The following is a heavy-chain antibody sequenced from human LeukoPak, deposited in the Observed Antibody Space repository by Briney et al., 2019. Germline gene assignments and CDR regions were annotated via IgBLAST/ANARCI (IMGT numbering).Heavy chain of an antibody. Sequence: PGGSLRLSCAASGFTFDDYGMSWVRQAPGKGLEWVSGINWNGGSTGYVDSVTGRFTISRDNDKNSLYLQMNSLRAEDTALYYCARRSSGQPDFDYWGQGTLVTVSS. CDR2: INWNGGST. CDR1: GFTFDDYG. D-gene: IGHD3-3*01. CDR3: ARRSSGQPDFDY. J-gene: IGHJ4*02. V-gene: IGHV3-20*04.